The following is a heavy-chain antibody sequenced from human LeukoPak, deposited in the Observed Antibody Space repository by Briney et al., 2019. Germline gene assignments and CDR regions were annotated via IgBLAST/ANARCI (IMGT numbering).Heavy chain of an antibody. Sequence: PSETLSLTCTVSGGSISSYYWSWIRQPPGKGLEWIGCIYYSGSTNYNPSLKSRVTISVDTSKNQFSLKLSSVTAADTAVYYCARVRTRWYFDLWGRGTLVTVSS. CDR3: ARVRTRWYFDL. CDR2: IYYSGST. D-gene: IGHD1-14*01. J-gene: IGHJ2*01. CDR1: GGSISSYY. V-gene: IGHV4-59*01.